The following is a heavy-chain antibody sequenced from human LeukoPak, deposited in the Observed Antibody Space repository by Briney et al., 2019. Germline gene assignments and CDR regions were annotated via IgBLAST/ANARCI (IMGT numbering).Heavy chain of an antibody. Sequence: GGSLRLSCAASGFTFSSYGMHWVRQAPGKGLEWVAVIWYDGSNKYYADSVKGRFTISRDNSKNTLYPQMNSLRAEDTAVYYCARDLEGDYDDQNSGLDYWGQGTLVTVSS. J-gene: IGHJ4*02. CDR3: ARDLEGDYDDQNSGLDY. V-gene: IGHV3-33*01. CDR1: GFTFSSYG. D-gene: IGHD4-17*01. CDR2: IWYDGSNK.